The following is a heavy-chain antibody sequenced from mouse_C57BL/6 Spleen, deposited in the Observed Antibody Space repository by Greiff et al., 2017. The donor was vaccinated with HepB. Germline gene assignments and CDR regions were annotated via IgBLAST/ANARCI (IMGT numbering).Heavy chain of an antibody. CDR1: GYAFSSSW. Sequence: VQLQQSGPELVKPGASVKISCKASGYAFSSSWMNWVKQRPGKGLEWIGRIYPGDGDTNYNGKFKGKATLTADKSSSTAYMQLSSLTSEDSAVYFCAKNPSDGYYWYFDVWGTGTTVTVSS. J-gene: IGHJ1*03. CDR2: IYPGDGDT. D-gene: IGHD2-3*01. V-gene: IGHV1-82*01. CDR3: AKNPSDGYYWYFDV.